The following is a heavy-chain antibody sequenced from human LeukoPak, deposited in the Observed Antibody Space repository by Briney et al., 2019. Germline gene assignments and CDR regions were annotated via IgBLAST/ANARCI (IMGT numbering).Heavy chain of an antibody. CDR1: GFIFSKFS. J-gene: IGHJ4*02. D-gene: IGHD1-20*01. CDR3: ARARYNWNYGGY. Sequence: GGSLGLPWAASGFIFSKFSLNWAGRPQGRGWEGVSYISSSSGTIYYADSVKGRFTISRDNAKNSLYLQMNSLRAEDTAVYYCARARYNWNYGGYWGQGTLVTVSS. V-gene: IGHV3-48*04. CDR2: ISSSSGTI.